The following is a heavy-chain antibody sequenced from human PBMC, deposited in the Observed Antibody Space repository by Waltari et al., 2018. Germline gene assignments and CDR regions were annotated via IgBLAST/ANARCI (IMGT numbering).Heavy chain of an antibody. V-gene: IGHV1-24*01. CDR1: GSPLTALS. D-gene: IGHD1-26*01. J-gene: IGHJ4*02. CDR3: ATETSTWEQANFDY. CDR2: FDPEDGET. Sequence: QVQLVQSGAEVKQPGASVKVSCKVPGSPLTALSMHWVRQAPGKGREWMGGFDPEDGETIYAQKFQGRVTMTEDTSTDTAYMERSSLRSEDTAVYYCATETSTWEQANFDYWGQGTLVTVSS.